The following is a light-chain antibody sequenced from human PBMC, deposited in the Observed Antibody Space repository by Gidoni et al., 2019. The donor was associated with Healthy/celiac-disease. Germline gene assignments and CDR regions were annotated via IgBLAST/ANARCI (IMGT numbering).Light chain of an antibody. Sequence: QSVLTQQPSVSGAPGQRVTISCTGSSSNIGAGYDVHWYQQLPGTAPKLLIYGNSNLPSGVPDRFSGSKSGTSASLAITGLQAEDEADYYCQSYDSSLSGSRVFGGGTKLTVL. CDR2: GNS. J-gene: IGLJ2*01. V-gene: IGLV1-40*01. CDR3: QSYDSSLSGSRV. CDR1: SSNIGAGYD.